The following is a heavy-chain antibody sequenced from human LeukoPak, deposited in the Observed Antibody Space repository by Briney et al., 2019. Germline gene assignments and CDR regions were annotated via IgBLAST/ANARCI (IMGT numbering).Heavy chain of an antibody. CDR2: IYSGGST. V-gene: IGHV3-53*01. CDR1: GFTVSSNY. J-gene: IGHJ6*03. Sequence: PGGSLRLSCAASGFTVSSNYMSWVRQAPGKGLEWVSVIYSGGSTYYADSVKGRFTISRDNSKNTLYLQMNSLRAEDTAVYYCARERPGMDYMDLWGKGTTVTVSS. CDR3: ARERPGMDYMDL.